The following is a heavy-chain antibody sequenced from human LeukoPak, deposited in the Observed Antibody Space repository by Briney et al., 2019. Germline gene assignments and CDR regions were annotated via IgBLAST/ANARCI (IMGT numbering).Heavy chain of an antibody. Sequence: PSRTLSLTCAVSGGSISSSNWWSWVRQPAGKGLEWIGEIYHSGSTNYNPSLKSRVTISVDKSKNQFSLKLSSVTAADTAVYYCALEMATGNYFDYWGQGTLVTVSS. CDR2: IYHSGST. V-gene: IGHV4-4*02. J-gene: IGHJ4*02. CDR3: ALEMATGNYFDY. CDR1: GGSISSSNW. D-gene: IGHD5-24*01.